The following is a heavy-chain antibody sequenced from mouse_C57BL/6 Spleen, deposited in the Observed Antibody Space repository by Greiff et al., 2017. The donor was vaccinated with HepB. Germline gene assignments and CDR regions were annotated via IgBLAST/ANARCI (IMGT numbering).Heavy chain of an antibody. V-gene: IGHV5S21*01. J-gene: IGHJ4*01. CDR3: TRGIDWDGGNAMDY. D-gene: IGHD4-1*01. Sequence: EVMLVESGEGLVKPGGSLKLSCAASGFTFSSYAMSWVRQTPEKRLEWVAYISSGGDYIYYADTVKGRFTISRDNARNTLYLQMSSLKSEDTAMYYCTRGIDWDGGNAMDYWGQGTSVTVSS. CDR2: ISSGGDYI. CDR1: GFTFSSYA.